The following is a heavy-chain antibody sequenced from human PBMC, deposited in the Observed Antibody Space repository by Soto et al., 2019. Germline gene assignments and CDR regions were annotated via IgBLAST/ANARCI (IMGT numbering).Heavy chain of an antibody. CDR1: GFTFSDYY. CDR2: ISSSGSTI. Sequence: QVQLVESGGGLVKPGGSLRLSCAASGFTFSDYYMNWIRQAPGKGLEWVSYISSSGSTIYYAASVKGRFTISRDNAKNSLYLQMNSLRAEDTAVYYCARDLCNCVCQRSDGMDVWGQGTTVTVSS. D-gene: IGHD2-8*01. CDR3: ARDLCNCVCQRSDGMDV. V-gene: IGHV3-11*01. J-gene: IGHJ6*02.